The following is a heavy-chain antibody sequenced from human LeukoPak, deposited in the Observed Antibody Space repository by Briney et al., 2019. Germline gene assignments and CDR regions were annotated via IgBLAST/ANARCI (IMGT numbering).Heavy chain of an antibody. Sequence: SETLSLTCAVYGGSFSGYYWSWIRQPPGKGLEWIGSIYYSGNTYYNPSLKSRVTISVDTSKNQFSLKLSSVTAADTAVYYCARRSGSYGVHYGMDVWGLGTTVTVSS. D-gene: IGHD1-26*01. CDR2: IYYSGNT. J-gene: IGHJ6*02. CDR1: GGSFSGYY. CDR3: ARRSGSYGVHYGMDV. V-gene: IGHV4-34*01.